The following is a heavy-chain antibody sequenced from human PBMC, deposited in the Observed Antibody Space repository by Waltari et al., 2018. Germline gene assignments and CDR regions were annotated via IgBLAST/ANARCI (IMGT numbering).Heavy chain of an antibody. D-gene: IGHD4-4*01. CDR1: GFTFSTYW. V-gene: IGHV3-7*01. J-gene: IGHJ4*02. CDR2: IKEDGSEK. Sequence: EVQLVESGGDLVQPGGSLRLSCAASGFTFSTYWMTWVCQAPGKGLEGLANIKEDGSEKNYVDSVKGRFTISRDNAKNSLYLQMNSLRAEDTAVYYCARDPHYSNFDYWGQGTLVTVSS. CDR3: ARDPHYSNFDY.